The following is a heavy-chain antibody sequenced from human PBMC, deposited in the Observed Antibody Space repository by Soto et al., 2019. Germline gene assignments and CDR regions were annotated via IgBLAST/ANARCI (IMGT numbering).Heavy chain of an antibody. Sequence: GGSLRLSCAASGFTFSSYAMHWVRQAPGKGLEYVSAISSNGGSTYYANSVKGRFTISRDNSKNTLYLQMGSLRAEDMAVYYCARGSGYDLYYYYYMDVWGKGTTVTVSS. CDR1: GFTFSSYA. J-gene: IGHJ6*03. CDR2: ISSNGGST. CDR3: ARGSGYDLYYYYYMDV. D-gene: IGHD5-12*01. V-gene: IGHV3-64*01.